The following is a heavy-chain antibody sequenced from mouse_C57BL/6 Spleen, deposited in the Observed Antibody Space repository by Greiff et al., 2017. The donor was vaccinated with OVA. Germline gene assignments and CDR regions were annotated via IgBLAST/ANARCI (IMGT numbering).Heavy chain of an antibody. J-gene: IGHJ2*01. CDR2: IDPSDSYT. V-gene: IGHV1-50*01. CDR3: AIYSTTVTFAY. D-gene: IGHD2-13*01. CDR1: GYTFTSYW. Sequence: VQLQQPGAELVKPGASVKLSCKASGYTFTSYWMQWVKQRPGQGLEWIGEIDPSDSYTNYNQKFKGKATLTVDTSSSTAYMQLSSLTSEDSAVYYCAIYSTTVTFAYWGQGTLLTVSS.